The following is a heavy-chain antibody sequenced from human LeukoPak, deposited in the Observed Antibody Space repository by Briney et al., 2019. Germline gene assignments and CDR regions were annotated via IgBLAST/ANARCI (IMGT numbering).Heavy chain of an antibody. D-gene: IGHD4-17*01. CDR2: MYSGGTT. CDR1: DGSINGYY. CDR3: ARHSSDHPYGDGDWFDP. V-gene: IGHV4-59*08. Sequence: SETLSLTCTVSDGSINGYYWSWIRQPPGKGLDWIGYMYSGGTTNYSPSLKSRVTISEDMSKNQFSLKLSSVTAADTAVYYCARHSSDHPYGDGDWFDPWGQGTLVTVSS. J-gene: IGHJ5*02.